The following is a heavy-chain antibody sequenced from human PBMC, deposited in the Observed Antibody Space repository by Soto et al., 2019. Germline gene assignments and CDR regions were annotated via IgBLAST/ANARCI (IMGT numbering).Heavy chain of an antibody. CDR1: AFTFSSYA. Sequence: QVQLVESGGGVVQPGRSLRLSCAASAFTFSSYAMHWVRQAPGKGLEWVTFISYDGSNKYYADSVKGRFTISRDNSENTLYLQMNSLRAEDTAVYYCAREWRETNYYDSSAYYGMDVWGQGTTVTVSS. D-gene: IGHD3-22*01. J-gene: IGHJ6*02. V-gene: IGHV3-30-3*01. CDR2: ISYDGSNK. CDR3: AREWRETNYYDSSAYYGMDV.